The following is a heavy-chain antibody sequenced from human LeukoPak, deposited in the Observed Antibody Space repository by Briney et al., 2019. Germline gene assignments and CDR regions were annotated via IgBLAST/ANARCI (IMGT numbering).Heavy chain of an antibody. CDR2: ISGSCGST. CDR1: GFTFSSYP. CDR3: AKLSLVFGPY. V-gene: IGHV3-23*01. D-gene: IGHD3/OR15-3a*01. J-gene: IGHJ4*02. Sequence: GGSLRLSCAASGFTFSSYPMSGVRQAPGKGLECVSPISGSCGSTYYADSVKGLFTISRHNSNNTLYLQMKRLRAEDRDVYYCAKLSLVFGPYWGQGRLVTVSS.